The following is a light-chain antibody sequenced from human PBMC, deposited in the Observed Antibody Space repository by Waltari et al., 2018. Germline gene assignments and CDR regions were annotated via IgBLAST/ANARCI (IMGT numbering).Light chain of an antibody. CDR1: SSDVGRYNL. J-gene: IGLJ3*02. V-gene: IGLV2-23*03. CDR2: EGS. CDR3: CSYAGSSAFRV. Sequence: SXLTXPASXSGSPGQSXTISCTGTSSDVGRYNLVSWYQQHPGKAPKLMIYEGSKRPSGFSNRISGSKSSNTASLTISGLQAEDEADYYCCSYAGSSAFRVFGGGTKLTVL.